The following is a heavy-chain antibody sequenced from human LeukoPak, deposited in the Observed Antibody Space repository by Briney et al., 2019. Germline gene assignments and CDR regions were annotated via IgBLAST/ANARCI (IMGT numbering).Heavy chain of an antibody. CDR3: ARGAIVGANFDY. CDR2: ITTDGSGT. CDR1: GFTFGRYW. J-gene: IGHJ4*02. Sequence: GRSLRLSCADSGFTFGRYWMHWVRQAPGKGLVWVSHITTDGSGTSYADSVKGRFTISRDNAKNTLYLQMNSLRAEDTAVYYCARGAIVGANFDYWGQGTLVTVSS. D-gene: IGHD1-26*01. V-gene: IGHV3-74*01.